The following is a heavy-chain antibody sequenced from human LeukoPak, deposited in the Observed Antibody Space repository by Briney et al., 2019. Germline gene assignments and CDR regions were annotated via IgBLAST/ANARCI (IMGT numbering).Heavy chain of an antibody. V-gene: IGHV1-69*05. J-gene: IGHJ6*02. Sequence: GASVKVSCKASGGTFSRYAISWVRQAPGQGLEWMGGIIPIFGIANYAQKFQGRVTITTDESTSTAYMELSSLRSEDTAVYYCARDADVGGQLWLTLPSLYYGMDVWGQGTTVTVSS. CDR2: IIPIFGIA. D-gene: IGHD5-18*01. CDR3: ARDADVGGQLWLTLPSLYYGMDV. CDR1: GGTFSRYA.